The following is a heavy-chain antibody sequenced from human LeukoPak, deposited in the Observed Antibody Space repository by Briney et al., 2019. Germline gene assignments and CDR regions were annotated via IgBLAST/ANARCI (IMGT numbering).Heavy chain of an antibody. D-gene: IGHD6-13*01. CDR1: GFTFRSYW. CDR2: IKQDGSEK. V-gene: IGHV3-7*01. CDR3: ARDLEAANTYYFDY. Sequence: GGSLRLSCAASGFTFRSYWMSWVRQAQGKGLEWVANIKQDGSEKYYVDSVKGRFTISRDNSKNTVYLQVNSLRDEDTAVYYCARDLEAANTYYFDYWGQGTMVTVSS. J-gene: IGHJ4*02.